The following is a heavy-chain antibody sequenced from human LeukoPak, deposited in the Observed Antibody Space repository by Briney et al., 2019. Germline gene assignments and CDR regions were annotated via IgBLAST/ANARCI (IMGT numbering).Heavy chain of an antibody. Sequence: GSLRLSCAPSGFTFSNYWMGWVRQAPGKGLEWVANIRQDGGEDHYVDSVKGRFTISRDNARSSLYLQMNSLRVEDTAVYYCTKWSTSGSYYTEWGQGTLVTVSS. CDR2: IRQDGGED. J-gene: IGHJ4*02. D-gene: IGHD3-10*01. V-gene: IGHV3-7*01. CDR3: TKWSTSGSYYTE. CDR1: GFTFSNYW.